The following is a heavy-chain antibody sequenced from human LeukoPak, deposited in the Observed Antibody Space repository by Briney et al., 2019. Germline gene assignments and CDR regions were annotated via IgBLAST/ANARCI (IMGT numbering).Heavy chain of an antibody. CDR3: AREGVITMVRGVIIQHYGMDV. J-gene: IGHJ6*02. Sequence: SVKVSCKASGYTFTSYDINWVRQATGQGLEWMGWMNPNSGNTGYAQKFQGRVTMTRNTSISTAYMELSSLRSEDTAVYYCAREGVITMVRGVIIQHYGMDVWGQRTTVTVSS. CDR2: MNPNSGNT. V-gene: IGHV1-8*01. CDR1: GYTFTSYD. D-gene: IGHD3-10*01.